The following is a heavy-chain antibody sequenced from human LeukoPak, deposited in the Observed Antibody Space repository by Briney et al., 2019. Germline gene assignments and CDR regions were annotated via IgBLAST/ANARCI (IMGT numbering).Heavy chain of an antibody. V-gene: IGHV3-11*06. Sequence: GGSLRLSCAASGFTFSDYYMSWIRQAPGKGREWVSYISSRSSYTNYADSVKGRFTISRDNAKNSLYRQMNSVRAEHTAVYYSARDRVPMVLLDVGYYGMDVWGQGTTVTVSS. J-gene: IGHJ6*02. CDR3: ARDRVPMVLLDVGYYGMDV. D-gene: IGHD3-10*01. CDR1: GFTFSDYY. CDR2: ISSRSSYT.